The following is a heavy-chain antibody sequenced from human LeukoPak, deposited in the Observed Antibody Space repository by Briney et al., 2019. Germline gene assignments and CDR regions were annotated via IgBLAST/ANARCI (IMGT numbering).Heavy chain of an antibody. D-gene: IGHD3-3*01. CDR2: IISSGSTI. Sequence: GGSLRLSCAASGFTFSSYEMNWVRQAPGKGLEWVSYIISSGSTIYYADSVKGRFTISRDNAKTSLYLQMNSLRAEDTAVYYCARDSTSRITIFGVGTYYFDYWGQGTLVTVSS. V-gene: IGHV3-48*03. CDR1: GFTFSSYE. J-gene: IGHJ4*02. CDR3: ARDSTSRITIFGVGTYYFDY.